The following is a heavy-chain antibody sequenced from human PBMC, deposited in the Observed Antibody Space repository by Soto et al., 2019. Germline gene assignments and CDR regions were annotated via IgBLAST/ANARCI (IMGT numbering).Heavy chain of an antibody. V-gene: IGHV6-1*01. Sequence: PSQTLSLTCAISGDSVSSNSATWNWIRQSPSRGLEWLGRTYYRSQWYNDYTVSVKGRITINPDTPKNQFSLQLNSVTPDDAAVYYCARVWAVAGHFDYWGQGTLVTVSS. J-gene: IGHJ4*02. CDR2: TYYRSQWYN. CDR1: GDSVSSNSAT. D-gene: IGHD6-19*01. CDR3: ARVWAVAGHFDY.